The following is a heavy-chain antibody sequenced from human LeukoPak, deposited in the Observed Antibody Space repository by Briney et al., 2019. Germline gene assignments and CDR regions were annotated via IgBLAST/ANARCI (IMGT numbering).Heavy chain of an antibody. Sequence: GGSLRLSCAASGFTFSDYYMSWIRQAPGKGLEWVSYISSSGSTIYYADSVKGRFTISRDNAKNSLYLQMNSLRAEDTALYYCAKAPYYYDSSGYYDYWGQGTLVTVSS. D-gene: IGHD3-22*01. J-gene: IGHJ4*02. V-gene: IGHV3-11*01. CDR1: GFTFSDYY. CDR3: AKAPYYYDSSGYYDY. CDR2: ISSSGSTI.